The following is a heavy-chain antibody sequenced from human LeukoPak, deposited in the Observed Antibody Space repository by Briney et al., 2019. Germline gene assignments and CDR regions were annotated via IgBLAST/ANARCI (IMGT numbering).Heavy chain of an antibody. CDR1: GGSISSYY. D-gene: IGHD5-18*01. CDR3: ARGYSYGDNWFYP. J-gene: IGHJ5*02. Sequence: PSETLSLTCTDPGGSISSYYWSWIRQPPGKGLGWIGYIYYSGSPNYTPSLKSRVTISLDTSKDQFSLKLGSVSAADKAVSYGARGYSYGDNWFYPCGQGDPVTVSS. V-gene: IGHV4-59*01. CDR2: IYYSGSP.